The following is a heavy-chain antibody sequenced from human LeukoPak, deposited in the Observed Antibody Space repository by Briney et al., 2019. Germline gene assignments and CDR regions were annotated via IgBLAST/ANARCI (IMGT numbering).Heavy chain of an antibody. CDR1: GFTFSNYA. Sequence: PGGSLRLSCAASGFTFSNYALNWVRQAPGKGLEWVSSISSGSSYIYYADSVKGRFTISRDNAKNSLYLQMNSLRAEDTAVYYCARDLESPNYYDSSAQSLFDYWGRGTLVTVSS. V-gene: IGHV3-21*01. CDR2: ISSGSSYI. CDR3: ARDLESPNYYDSSAQSLFDY. J-gene: IGHJ4*02. D-gene: IGHD3-22*01.